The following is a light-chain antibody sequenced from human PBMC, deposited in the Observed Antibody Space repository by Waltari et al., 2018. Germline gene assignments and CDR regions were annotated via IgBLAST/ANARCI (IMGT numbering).Light chain of an antibody. V-gene: IGLV1-40*01. CDR3: QSYDTSLSVV. J-gene: IGLJ2*01. Sequence: QSVLTQPPSVSGAPGQRVSISCTGSRSNLGAGYDLHWYQQHPGKAPKLLIYGTSTRPPGVPDRFFGSQSGTSASLAITALQAEDEAEYYCQSYDTSLSVVFGGGTKLTVL. CDR2: GTS. CDR1: RSNLGAGYD.